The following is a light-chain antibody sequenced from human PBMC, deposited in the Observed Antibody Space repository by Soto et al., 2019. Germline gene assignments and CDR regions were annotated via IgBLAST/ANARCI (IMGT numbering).Light chain of an antibody. CDR1: RSVSNY. Sequence: EIVLTTSPATLSLSPVESATLSCRASRSVSNYLAWYQQKPGQAPRLLIYDASNRATGIPARFSGSGSGTDFTLTISRLEPEDFAVYYCQQYNNWPPTFGQGTRLEIK. J-gene: IGKJ5*01. CDR2: DAS. V-gene: IGKV3-11*01. CDR3: QQYNNWPPT.